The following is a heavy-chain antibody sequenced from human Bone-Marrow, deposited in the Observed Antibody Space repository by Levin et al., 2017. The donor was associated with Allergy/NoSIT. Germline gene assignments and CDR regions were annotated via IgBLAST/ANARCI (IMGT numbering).Heavy chain of an antibody. J-gene: IGHJ4*02. CDR2: IHYSGST. Sequence: SETLSLTCTVSGGSISTYYWNWVRQPPGKGLEWIGYIHYSGSTNSNPSLKSRVSISVDTSKNQFSLKLSSVTAADAAVYCCARWDHDFWGGYYTNWGQGTLVTVSS. CDR3: ARWDHDFWGGYYTN. CDR1: GGSISTYY. V-gene: IGHV4-59*01. D-gene: IGHD3-3*01.